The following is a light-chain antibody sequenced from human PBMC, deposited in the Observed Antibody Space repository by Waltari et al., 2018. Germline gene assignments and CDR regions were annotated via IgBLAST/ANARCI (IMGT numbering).Light chain of an antibody. CDR2: GAS. CDR3: QKYGSAT. Sequence: EIVLTQSPGTLSLSPGERATLSCRASQSVSSTSLAWFQRRPGQAPRLLIYGASSRVSGIPDRFSGSGSGTDYILTISRLEPEDFAVYYCQKYGSATFGQG. CDR1: QSVSSTS. J-gene: IGKJ5*01. V-gene: IGKV3-20*01.